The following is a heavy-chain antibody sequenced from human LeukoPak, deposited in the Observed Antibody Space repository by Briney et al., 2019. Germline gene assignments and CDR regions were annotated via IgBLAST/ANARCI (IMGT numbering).Heavy chain of an antibody. D-gene: IGHD1-26*01. V-gene: IGHV3-23*01. J-gene: IGHJ4*02. CDR2: ISGSGGST. CDR3: AKVNGWELLLGGDYSDY. Sequence: PGGSLRLSCAASGFTLSSYWMHWFRQVPGKGPVWVSAISGSGGSTYYADSVKGRFTISRDNSKNTLYLQMNSLRAEDTAVYYCAKVNGWELLLGGDYSDYWGQGTLVTVSS. CDR1: GFTLSSYW.